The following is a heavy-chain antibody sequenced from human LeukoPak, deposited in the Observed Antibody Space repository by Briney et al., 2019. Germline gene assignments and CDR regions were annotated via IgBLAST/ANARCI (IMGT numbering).Heavy chain of an antibody. D-gene: IGHD3-22*01. CDR3: ARDTYYYDSSGYFDAFDI. CDR2: IYSGGST. J-gene: IGHJ3*02. CDR1: GFTFNIYG. V-gene: IGHV3-NL1*01. Sequence: GGSLRLSCAASGFTFNIYGMHWVRQAPGKGLEWVSVIYSGGSTYYADSVKGRFTISRDNSKNTLYLQMNSLRAEDTAVYYCARDTYYYDSSGYFDAFDIWGQGTMVTVSS.